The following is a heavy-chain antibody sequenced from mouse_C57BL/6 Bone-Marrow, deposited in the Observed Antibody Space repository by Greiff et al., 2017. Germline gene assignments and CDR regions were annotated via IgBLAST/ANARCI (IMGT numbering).Heavy chain of an antibody. CDR2: IDPENGDT. Sequence: EVQLQQSGAELVRPGASVKLSCTASGFNIKDDYMHWVKQRPEQGLEWIGWIDPENGDTEYASKFQGKATITADTSSNTAYLQLSSLTSEDTAVYYCTTEEHSSYYYGSRGYFDVWGTGTTVTVSS. V-gene: IGHV14-4*01. D-gene: IGHD1-1*01. CDR3: TTEEHSSYYYGSRGYFDV. CDR1: GFNIKDDY. J-gene: IGHJ1*03.